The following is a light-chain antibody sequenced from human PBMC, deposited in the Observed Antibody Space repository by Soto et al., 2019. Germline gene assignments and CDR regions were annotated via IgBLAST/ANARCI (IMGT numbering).Light chain of an antibody. V-gene: IGKV3D-20*01. Sequence: EIVLTQSPATLSLSPGERATLSCRAGQSVSSSCLSWSQPNPGLAPRLLNYDASSRATGLPDRFSSSWSGTDFTLTIRRLEPEEFAVYYCQQYGSSPGLTFGGGTKVDIK. CDR1: QSVSSSC. CDR3: QQYGSSPGLT. J-gene: IGKJ4*01. CDR2: DAS.